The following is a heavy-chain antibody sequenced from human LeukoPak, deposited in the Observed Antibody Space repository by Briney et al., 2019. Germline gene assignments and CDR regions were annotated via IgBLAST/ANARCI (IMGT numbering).Heavy chain of an antibody. J-gene: IGHJ5*02. D-gene: IGHD5-12*01. CDR1: GGSISSYY. CDR3: ARQKWLRQGDNWFDP. CDR2: IYYSGST. Sequence: SSETLSLTCTVSGGSISSYYWSWIRQPPGKGLEWIGYIYYSGSTNYNPSLKSRVTTSVDTSKNQFSLKLSSVTAADTAVYYCARQKWLRQGDNWFDPWGQGTLVTVSS. V-gene: IGHV4-59*08.